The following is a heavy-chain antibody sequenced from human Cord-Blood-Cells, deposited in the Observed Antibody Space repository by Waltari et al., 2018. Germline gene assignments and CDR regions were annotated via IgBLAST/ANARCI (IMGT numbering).Heavy chain of an antibody. J-gene: IGHJ4*02. D-gene: IGHD1-1*01. CDR1: GFTLSSYG. CDR3: AKDRNWNYFDY. CDR2: ISYDGSNK. Sequence: QVQLVESGGGVVQPGRSLRLSCAASGFTLSSYGMHWVRQAPGKGLEWVAVISYDGSNKYYADSVKGRFTISRDNSKNTLYLQMNSLRAEDTAVYYCAKDRNWNYFDYWGQGTLVTVSS. V-gene: IGHV3-30*18.